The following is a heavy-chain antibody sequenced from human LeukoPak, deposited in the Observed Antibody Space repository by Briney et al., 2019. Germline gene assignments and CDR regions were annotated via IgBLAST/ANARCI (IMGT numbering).Heavy chain of an antibody. V-gene: IGHV3-49*04. J-gene: IGHJ4*02. D-gene: IGHD5-18*01. CDR2: IRSKAYGGTT. Sequence: GGSLRLSCTASVFTLGDYAMSWVRQAPGKGREWVGFIRSKAYGGTTEYAASVKGRFTITRDDSKSIAYLQMNSLKTEDTAGYYCTRNPGYSYDTDFDYWGQGTLVTVSS. CDR3: TRNPGYSYDTDFDY. CDR1: VFTLGDYA.